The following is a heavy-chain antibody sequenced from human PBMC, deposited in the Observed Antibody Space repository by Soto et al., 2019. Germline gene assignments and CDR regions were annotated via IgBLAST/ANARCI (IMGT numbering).Heavy chain of an antibody. D-gene: IGHD3-22*01. CDR1: GFTFSSYA. V-gene: IGHV3-30-3*01. Sequence: QVHLVESGGGMVQPGRSLRLSCAASGFTFSSYAMHWVRQPPGKGLEWVSATSNDGVNQYYADSVKGRFTISRDNSKNTLYLQMNTLGPEDTAVYYCARDLRYYNSRGYYGFFDYGGQGTLVTVSS. CDR3: ARDLRYYNSRGYYGFFDY. J-gene: IGHJ4*02. CDR2: TSNDGVNQ.